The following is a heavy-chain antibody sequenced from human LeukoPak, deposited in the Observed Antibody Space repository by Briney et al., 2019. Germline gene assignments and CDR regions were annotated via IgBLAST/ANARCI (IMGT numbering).Heavy chain of an antibody. CDR1: GGSISSNNW. D-gene: IGHD1-1*01. CDR2: IYHSGSP. V-gene: IGHV4-4*02. Sequence: PSQTLSLTCTVSGGSISSNNWWGWVRQPPGKGLEWIGEIYHSGSPNYNPSLRSRVTISVDKSRNHSSLNLSSVTAADTAVYYCARVNINNWHSCDYWGQGTLVTVS. CDR3: ARVNINNWHSCDY. J-gene: IGHJ4*02.